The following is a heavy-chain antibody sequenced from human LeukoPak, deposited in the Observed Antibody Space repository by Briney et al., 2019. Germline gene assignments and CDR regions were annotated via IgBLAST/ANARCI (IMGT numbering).Heavy chain of an antibody. CDR3: AKGLFSAYDKYLDS. Sequence: GASLRLSCAGSGFAFESFTMTWVRQAPGKGLEWVSLIIDTGRDINYADSVRGRFTISRDNTKNSLFLQMDGLRVEDTAIYYCAKGLFSAYDKYLDSWGQGTLVTVSS. J-gene: IGHJ4*02. D-gene: IGHD5-12*01. CDR2: IIDTGRDI. V-gene: IGHV3-21*04. CDR1: GFAFESFT.